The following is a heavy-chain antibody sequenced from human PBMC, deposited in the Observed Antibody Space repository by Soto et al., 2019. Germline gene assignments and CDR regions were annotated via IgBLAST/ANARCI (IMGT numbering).Heavy chain of an antibody. V-gene: IGHV1-18*04. CDR3: ESDRLSRTAAGPTDY. J-gene: IGHJ4*02. D-gene: IGHD6-13*01. Sequence: SVKVCCKSSVYTFTRYGISLVRQAPGQGLEWMGWISAYNGNTNYAQKLQGRVTMTTDTSTSTAYMELRSLRSDDTAVYYCESDRLSRTAAGPTDYWGQGTLVTVSS. CDR2: ISAYNGNT. CDR1: VYTFTRYG.